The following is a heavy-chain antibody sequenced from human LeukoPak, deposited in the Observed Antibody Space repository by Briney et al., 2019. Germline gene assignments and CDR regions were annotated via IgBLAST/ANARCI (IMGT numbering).Heavy chain of an antibody. CDR2: ISHSGST. V-gene: IGHV4-61*01. CDR3: ARVEIEASGYVVDY. CDR1: GGSVNSGSYY. J-gene: IGHJ4*02. D-gene: IGHD6-25*01. Sequence: SETLSLTCTVSGGSVNSGSYYWSWIRQPPGKGLEWIGEISHSGSTNYNPSLKSRVTISVDTSKNEFSLKLSSVTAADTAVYYCARVEIEASGYVVDYWGQGTLVTVSS.